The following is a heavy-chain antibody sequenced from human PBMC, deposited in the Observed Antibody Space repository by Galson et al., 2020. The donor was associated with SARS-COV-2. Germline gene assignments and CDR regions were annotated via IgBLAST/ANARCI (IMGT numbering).Heavy chain of an antibody. CDR3: ARVLGAGYYDY. V-gene: IGHV1-8*01. D-gene: IGHD3-22*01. CDR1: GYTFTSYD. CDR2: VNPISGNT. J-gene: IGHJ4*02. Sequence: ASVKVSCKTSGYTFTSYDIKWVRLATGQGLEWMGWVNPISGNTGYAQRFQGRVTMTSITSIGTAYMELSNLRSDDTAVYYCARVLGAGYYDYWGQGTLVTVSS.